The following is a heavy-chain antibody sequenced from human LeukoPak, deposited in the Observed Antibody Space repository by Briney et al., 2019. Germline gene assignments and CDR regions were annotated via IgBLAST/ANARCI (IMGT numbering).Heavy chain of an antibody. V-gene: IGHV4-4*07. CDR2: IYATGST. D-gene: IGHD6-19*01. CDR3: ARTGSGWDTAPRFDY. Sequence: SETLSLTCTVSGGSISGYYWSWLRQPAGKGLEWIGRIYATGSTDYNPSLKSRVTMSVDGSKNQVSLRLNSVTAADTAVYYCARTGSGWDTAPRFDYWGQGTLVTVSP. J-gene: IGHJ4*02. CDR1: GGSISGYY.